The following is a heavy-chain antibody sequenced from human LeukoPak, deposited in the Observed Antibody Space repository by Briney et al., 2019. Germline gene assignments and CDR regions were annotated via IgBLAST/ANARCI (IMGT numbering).Heavy chain of an antibody. Sequence: PGGSLRLSCAASGFTFSSYGMHWVRQAPGKGLEWVAFIRYDGSNKYYAGSVKGRFTISRDNSKNTLYLQMNSLRAEDTAVYYCAKVAVTYYDILTGYYEQDDFDYWGQGTLVTVSS. V-gene: IGHV3-30*02. CDR2: IRYDGSNK. J-gene: IGHJ4*02. CDR3: AKVAVTYYDILTGYYEQDDFDY. D-gene: IGHD3-9*01. CDR1: GFTFSSYG.